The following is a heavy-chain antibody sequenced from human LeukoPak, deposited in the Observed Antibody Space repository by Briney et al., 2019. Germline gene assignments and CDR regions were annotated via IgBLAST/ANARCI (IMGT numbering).Heavy chain of an antibody. CDR1: GYSISSGYY. D-gene: IGHD2-15*01. J-gene: IGHJ3*02. V-gene: IGHV4-38-2*02. Sequence: PSETLSLTCIVPGYSISSGYYWGWIRQPPGKGLEGIGNIHHSGSTYYNPSLKSRVTISVDTSKNQLSLKLSSVTAADTAVYYCAREDIVVVVAQTKYAFDIWGQGTMVTVSS. CDR2: IHHSGST. CDR3: AREDIVVVVAQTKYAFDI.